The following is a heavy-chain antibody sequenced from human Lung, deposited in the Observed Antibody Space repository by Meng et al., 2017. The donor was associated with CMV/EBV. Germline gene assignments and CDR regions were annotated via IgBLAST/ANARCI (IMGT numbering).Heavy chain of an antibody. Sequence: VQCRGPGPALVKPSETLSLTCAVFGDSITNHNWWAWVRQPPGKGLEWIGEIPHRGSSAYNPSLKSRVSMSIDKSKNQFSLKLTSVTAADTAVYHCLRRSGGSVWGQGTLVTVSS. CDR1: GDSITNHNW. CDR3: LRRSGGSV. CDR2: IPHRGSS. V-gene: IGHV4-4*02. J-gene: IGHJ1*01. D-gene: IGHD3-10*01.